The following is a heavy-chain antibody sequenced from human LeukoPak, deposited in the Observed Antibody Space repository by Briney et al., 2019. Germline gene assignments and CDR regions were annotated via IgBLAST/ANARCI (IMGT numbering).Heavy chain of an antibody. CDR1: GGTFSSYA. Sequence: GASVKVSCKASGGTFSSYAISWVRQAPGQGLEWTGRITPILGIANYAQKFQGRVTITADKSTSTAYMELSSLRSEDTAVYYCASRDYDSRPGWFDPWGQGTLVTVSS. CDR3: ASRDYDSRPGWFDP. V-gene: IGHV1-69*04. D-gene: IGHD3-3*01. CDR2: ITPILGIA. J-gene: IGHJ5*02.